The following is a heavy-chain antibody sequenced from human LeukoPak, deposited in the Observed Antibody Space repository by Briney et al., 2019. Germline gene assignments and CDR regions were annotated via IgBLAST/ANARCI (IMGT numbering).Heavy chain of an antibody. Sequence: SVKVSCKASGGTFSSYAINRVRQAPGQGLEWMGRIIPILDTPNYAQKFQGRVTITADKSTSTAYMELSSLRSEDTAVYYCARDLTSYYYDNNGAFDFWGQGTLVTVSS. CDR1: GGTFSSYA. D-gene: IGHD3-22*01. CDR2: IIPILDTP. CDR3: ARDLTSYYYDNNGAFDF. V-gene: IGHV1-69*04. J-gene: IGHJ4*02.